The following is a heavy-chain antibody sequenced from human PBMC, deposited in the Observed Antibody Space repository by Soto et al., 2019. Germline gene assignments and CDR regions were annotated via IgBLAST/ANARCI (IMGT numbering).Heavy chain of an antibody. CDR3: TRDASRDSSARGWFDP. CDR2: ISSNSAYI. Sequence: GGSLRLSCAASGSTFRSFTMNWVRQAPGKGLEWVSTISSNSAYIYYTDALRGRFTISRDNAKNSLHLQMNSLRAEDTAVYYCTRDASRDSSARGWFDPWGPGTLVTVSS. J-gene: IGHJ5*02. CDR1: GSTFRSFT. D-gene: IGHD6-13*01. V-gene: IGHV3-21*01.